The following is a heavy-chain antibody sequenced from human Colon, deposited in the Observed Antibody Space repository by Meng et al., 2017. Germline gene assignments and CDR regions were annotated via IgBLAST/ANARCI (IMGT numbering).Heavy chain of an antibody. J-gene: IGHJ2*01. V-gene: IGHV1-18*01. CDR1: GYTFTSYG. Sequence: ASVKVSCKASGYTFTSYGISWVRQAPGQGLEWMGWISAYNGNTNYAQKLQGRVTMTTDTSTSTAYIELRSLRSDDTAVYYCARAVHDSSGYYFSTSWYFDLWGRGTLVTVSS. D-gene: IGHD3-22*01. CDR2: ISAYNGNT. CDR3: ARAVHDSSGYYFSTSWYFDL.